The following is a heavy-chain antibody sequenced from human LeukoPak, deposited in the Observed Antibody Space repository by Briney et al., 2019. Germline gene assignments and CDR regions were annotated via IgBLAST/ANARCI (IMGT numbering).Heavy chain of an antibody. D-gene: IGHD7-27*01. CDR3: AKDRNWGADY. CDR2: ISGSGGRT. J-gene: IGHJ4*02. V-gene: IGHV3-23*01. Sequence: WGSLRLSCAASEFTFSNYAMSWVRQAPGKGLEWVSGISGSGGRTYYADSVKGRFTISRDNSKNTLYLQMNSLRAEDTAVFYCAKDRNWGADYWGQGTLVTVSS. CDR1: EFTFSNYA.